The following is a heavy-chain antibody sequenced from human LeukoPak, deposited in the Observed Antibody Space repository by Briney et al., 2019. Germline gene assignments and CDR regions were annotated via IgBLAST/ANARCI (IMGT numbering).Heavy chain of an antibody. V-gene: IGHV3-23*01. CDR2: ISGSGGST. Sequence: PGGSLRLSCTVSGFTVSSNSMSWVRQAPGKGLEWVSAISGSGGSTYYADSVKGRFTISRDNSKNTLYLQMNSLRAEDTAVYYCAKGLLWFGEFLFDYWGQGTLVTVSS. CDR3: AKGLLWFGEFLFDY. D-gene: IGHD3-10*01. J-gene: IGHJ4*02. CDR1: GFTVSSNS.